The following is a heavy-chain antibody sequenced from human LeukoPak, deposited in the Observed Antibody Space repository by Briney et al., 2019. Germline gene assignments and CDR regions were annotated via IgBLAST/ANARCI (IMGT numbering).Heavy chain of an antibody. J-gene: IGHJ4*02. CDR2: VSGSGGNT. Sequence: GGSLRLSCAASGFSFGTYAMTWVRQAPGKGLECVSTVSGSGGNTYYTDSVKGRFTISRDNSKNTLFLQMSSLRAEDTALYYCTKGGVVGAFGYWGQGVLVTVSS. CDR3: TKGGVVGAFGY. D-gene: IGHD2-15*01. V-gene: IGHV3-23*01. CDR1: GFSFGTYA.